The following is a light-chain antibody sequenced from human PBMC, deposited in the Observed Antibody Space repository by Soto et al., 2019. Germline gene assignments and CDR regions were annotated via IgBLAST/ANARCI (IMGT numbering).Light chain of an antibody. CDR2: DNN. V-gene: IGLV1-51*01. J-gene: IGLJ2*01. Sequence: QSVLTQPPSVSAAPGQKVTISCSGSISNIGNNYVYWYHQLPGTAPKLLIYDNNKRPSGIPDRFSGSKSGTSATLGITGLQTGYEADYYCGTWDSSLSAVVFGGGTKLTVL. CDR1: ISNIGNNY. CDR3: GTWDSSLSAVV.